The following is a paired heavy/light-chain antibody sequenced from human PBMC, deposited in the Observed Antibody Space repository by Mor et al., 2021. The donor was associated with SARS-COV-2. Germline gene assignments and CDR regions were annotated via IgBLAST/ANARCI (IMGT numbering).Light chain of an antibody. J-gene: IGKJ2*01. CDR2: YAS. V-gene: IGKV6-21*01. CDR1: QSIGRS. CDR3: HQSSSLPHT. Sequence: EVALTQSPGSQSVTPKERVTMTCRASQSIGRSVHWYQKKPNQSPKLLIKYASQSVAGVPSRFRGSASGTNYTLTITGLEPEDVATYYCHQSSSLPHTFGQGTKLEIK.
Heavy chain of an antibody. Sequence: QVQLVQSEAEVKDPGASVKVSCKASGYTFTSYYIHWVRQAPGQGLEWMGLIHPNDGSTDYARKLQGRITMTRDTSAHTVYMELRSLRSEDTAVYYCARDSGNILTDEYYYGLAVWGLGTTVTVSS. CDR2: IHPNDGST. CDR1: GYTFTSYY. V-gene: IGHV1-46*04. CDR3: ARDSGNILTDEYYYGLAV. J-gene: IGHJ6*02.